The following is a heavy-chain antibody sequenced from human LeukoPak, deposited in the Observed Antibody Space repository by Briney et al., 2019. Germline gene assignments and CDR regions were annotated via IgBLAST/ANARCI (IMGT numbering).Heavy chain of an antibody. V-gene: IGHV3-30*04. CDR2: IRYDESNK. D-gene: IGHD4-11*01. J-gene: IGHJ4*02. CDR1: GFTFSSYA. CDR3: ARCPTGVPNYFDY. Sequence: GGSLRLSCAASGFTFSSYAMHWVRQAPGKGLEWVAFIRYDESNKYYADSVKGRFTISTDNSKDTAYLQLNSLRPGDTAVYYCARCPTGVPNYFDYWGQGTLVTVSS.